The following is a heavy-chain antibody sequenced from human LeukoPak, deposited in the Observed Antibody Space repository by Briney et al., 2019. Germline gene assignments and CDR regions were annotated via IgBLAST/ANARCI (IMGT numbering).Heavy chain of an antibody. CDR1: GHSFTSYW. V-gene: IGHV5-51*01. J-gene: IGHJ3*02. CDR2: IYPGDSDT. CDR3: ATYDFWSGYRRNDAFDI. Sequence: GESLKISCKGSGHSFTSYWIGWVRQMPGKGLEWMGIIYPGDSDTRYSPSFQGQVTISADKSISTAYLQWSSLKASDTAMYYCATYDFWSGYRRNDAFDIWGQGTMVTVSS. D-gene: IGHD3-3*01.